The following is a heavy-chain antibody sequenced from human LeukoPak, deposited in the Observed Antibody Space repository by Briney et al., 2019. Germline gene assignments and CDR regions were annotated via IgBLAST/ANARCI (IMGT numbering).Heavy chain of an antibody. CDR2: INPSGGST. J-gene: IGHJ4*02. CDR3: ARDGGAGDYYDSSGSPADY. Sequence: SVKASCKASAYTFTSYYMHWVRQAPAQRLEWMGIINPSGGSTSYAQKFHGRVTMTRDMSTSTVYMELSSLRSEDTAVYYCARDGGAGDYYDSSGSPADYWGQGTLVTVSS. V-gene: IGHV1-46*01. CDR1: AYTFTSYY. D-gene: IGHD3-22*01.